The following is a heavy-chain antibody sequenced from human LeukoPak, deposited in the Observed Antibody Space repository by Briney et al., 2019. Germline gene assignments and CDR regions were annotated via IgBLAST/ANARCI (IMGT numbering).Heavy chain of an antibody. Sequence: GGSLRLSCAASGFNFGDYYMGWIRQAPGKGLEWVSHISSSSSYTKYADSVKGRFTISRDNSANTLYLQMNSLRAEDTAVYYCATGGYCSGGSCYSEFDFWSQGTLVTVSS. J-gene: IGHJ4*02. CDR2: ISSSSSYT. CDR3: ATGGYCSGGSCYSEFDF. CDR1: GFNFGDYY. D-gene: IGHD2-15*01. V-gene: IGHV3-11*06.